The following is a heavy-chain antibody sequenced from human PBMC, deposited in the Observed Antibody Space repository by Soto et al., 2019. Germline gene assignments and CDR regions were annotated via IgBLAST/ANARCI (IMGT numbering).Heavy chain of an antibody. J-gene: IGHJ6*02. CDR1: AFNLSNYA. D-gene: IGHD3-3*01. V-gene: IGHV3-23*01. Sequence: GGSLRLSCAASAFNLSNYALAWVRQAPGKGLEWVSTISSSGDNTYYTESLEGRFTIARDNSKNTLSLQMNSLRAEDTAVYYCAKYDCKSGTCSKYYHFYHGLDVWGQGTTVTV. CDR3: AKYDCKSGTCSKYYHFYHGLDV. CDR2: ISSSGDNT.